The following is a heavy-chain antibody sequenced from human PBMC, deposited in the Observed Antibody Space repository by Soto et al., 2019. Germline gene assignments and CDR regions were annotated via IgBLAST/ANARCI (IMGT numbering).Heavy chain of an antibody. CDR2: ISGSGGST. D-gene: IGHD5-18*01. Sequence: GGSLRLSCAASGFTFSSYAMSWVRQAPGKGLEWVSAISGSGGSTYYADSAKGRFTISRDNSKNTLYLQMNSLRAEDTAVYYCAKEVDTAIPRRNWFDPWGQGTLVTVSS. CDR3: AKEVDTAIPRRNWFDP. CDR1: GFTFSSYA. J-gene: IGHJ5*02. V-gene: IGHV3-23*01.